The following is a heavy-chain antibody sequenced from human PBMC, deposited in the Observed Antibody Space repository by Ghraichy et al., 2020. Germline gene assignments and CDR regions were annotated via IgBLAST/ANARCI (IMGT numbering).Heavy chain of an antibody. D-gene: IGHD6-13*01. CDR1: GFTFGNYG. CDR3: ASRGAAAEYVYYYMDG. V-gene: IGHV3-23*01. Sequence: GGSLRLSCVASGFTFGNYGMTWVRQAPGKGLEWVSAISASGGRTSSKDSVRGRFTNSRDTAENTLLLQMNSLRVEDTVVYYCASRGAAAEYVYYYMDGWGIATTVTVSS. CDR2: ISASGGRT. J-gene: IGHJ6*03.